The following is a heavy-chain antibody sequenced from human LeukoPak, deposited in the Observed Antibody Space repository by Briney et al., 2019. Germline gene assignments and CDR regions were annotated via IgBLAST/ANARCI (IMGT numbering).Heavy chain of an antibody. J-gene: IGHJ5*02. CDR1: GGTFSSYA. CDR2: IIPIFGTA. V-gene: IGHV1-69*13. Sequence: SVKVSCKASGGTFSSYAISWVRQAPGQGLEWMGGIIPIFGTANYAQKFQGRVTITADESTSTAYMELSSLRSEDTAVYYCVRQPPGVYDTTQNWFDPWGQGTLVTVSS. D-gene: IGHD3-22*01. CDR3: VRQPPGVYDTTQNWFDP.